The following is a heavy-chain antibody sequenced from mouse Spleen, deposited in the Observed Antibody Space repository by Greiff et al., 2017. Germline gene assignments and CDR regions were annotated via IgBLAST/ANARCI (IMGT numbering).Heavy chain of an antibody. CDR3: ARDLQLGDFDY. J-gene: IGHJ2*01. CDR1: GFTFSDYY. V-gene: IGHV5-16*01. CDR2: INYDGSST. D-gene: IGHD4-1*02. Sequence: EVKVVESEGGLVQPGSSMKLSCTASGFTFSDYYMAWVRQVPEKGLEWVANINYDGSSTYYLDSLKSRFIISRDNAKNILYLQMSSLKSEDTATYYCARDLQLGDFDYWGQGTTLTVSS.